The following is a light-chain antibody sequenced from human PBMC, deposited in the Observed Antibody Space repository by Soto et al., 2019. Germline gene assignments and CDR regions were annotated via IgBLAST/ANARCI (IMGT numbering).Light chain of an antibody. Sequence: QSVLTQPASVSGSPGQSITISCTGTSSDVGNYNYVSWYQQHPGKAPKLMIYEVSNRPSGVSNRFSGSKSGNTASLTISGLQAEDEADYYCSSYKSSTNYVFGAGTKVTVL. CDR3: SSYKSSTNYV. CDR2: EVS. J-gene: IGLJ1*01. CDR1: SSDVGNYNY. V-gene: IGLV2-14*01.